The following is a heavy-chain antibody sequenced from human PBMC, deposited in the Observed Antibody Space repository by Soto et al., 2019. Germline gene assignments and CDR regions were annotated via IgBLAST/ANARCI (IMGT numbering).Heavy chain of an antibody. Sequence: GGSLRLSCAAAGCTCISYSMNWVRQAPGKGLEWVSSISSSSSYIYYADSVKGRFTISRDNAKNSLYLQMNSLRAEDTAVYYCARERLDYYYYYYMDVWGKGTTVTVSS. CDR3: ARERLDYYYYYYMDV. D-gene: IGHD6-19*01. CDR2: ISSSSSYI. CDR1: GCTCISYS. J-gene: IGHJ6*03. V-gene: IGHV3-21*01.